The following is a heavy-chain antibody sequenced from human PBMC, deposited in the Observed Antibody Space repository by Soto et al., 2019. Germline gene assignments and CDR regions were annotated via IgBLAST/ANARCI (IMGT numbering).Heavy chain of an antibody. CDR1: GFTFSSYA. D-gene: IGHD3-16*01. V-gene: IGHV3-30-3*01. CDR3: AREGGGARYCYYGMDV. J-gene: IGHJ6*02. CDR2: ISYDGSNK. Sequence: GGSLRLSCAASGFTFSSYAMHWVRQAPGKGLAWVAVISYDGSNKYYADSVKGRFTISRDNSKNTLYLQMNRLRAEDTAVYYCAREGGGARYCYYGMDVWGQGTTVTVSS.